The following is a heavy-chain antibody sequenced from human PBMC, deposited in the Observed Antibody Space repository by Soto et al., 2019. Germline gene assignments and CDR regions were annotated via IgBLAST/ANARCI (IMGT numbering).Heavy chain of an antibody. D-gene: IGHD2-8*02. CDR1: GYNFATYW. CDR3: ARRSLHTGSFDY. CDR2: IDPTDSYT. J-gene: IGHJ4*02. V-gene: IGHV5-10-1*01. Sequence: PGESLKISCEGSGYNFATYWITWVRQVPGKGLEWMGKIDPTDSYTNYSPSFHGHVTISXXXXXXTXFXQXXNLRAXDTAIYYCARRSLHTGSFDYWGQGTLVTVSS.